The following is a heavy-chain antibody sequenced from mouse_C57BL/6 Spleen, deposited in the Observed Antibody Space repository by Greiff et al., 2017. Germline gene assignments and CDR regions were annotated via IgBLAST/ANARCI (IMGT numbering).Heavy chain of an antibody. CDR3: AREGVYYGSFDY. V-gene: IGHV1-18*01. Sequence: EVQLQQSGPELVKPGASVKIPCKASGYTFTDYNMDWVKQSHGKSLEWIGDINPNNGGTIYNQKFKGKATLTVDKSSSTAYMELRSLTSEDTAVYDCAREGVYYGSFDYWGQGTTLTVSS. CDR2: INPNNGGT. D-gene: IGHD1-1*01. CDR1: GYTFTDYN. J-gene: IGHJ2*01.